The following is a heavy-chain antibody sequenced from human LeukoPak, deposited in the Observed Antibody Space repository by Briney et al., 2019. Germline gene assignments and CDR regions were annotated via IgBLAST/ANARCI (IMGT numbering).Heavy chain of an antibody. V-gene: IGHV3-66*01. Sequence: GGSLRLSCAASGFTVSSNYMSWVRQAPGKGLEWVSIFSSGDGYTYYADSVKGRFTLSRDNSKNTLYLQMNSLRAEDTAVYYCATDPYTSDGSSDSWGQGTLVTVSS. CDR1: GFTVSSNY. D-gene: IGHD2-2*02. CDR2: FSSGDGYT. CDR3: ATDPYTSDGSSDS. J-gene: IGHJ4*02.